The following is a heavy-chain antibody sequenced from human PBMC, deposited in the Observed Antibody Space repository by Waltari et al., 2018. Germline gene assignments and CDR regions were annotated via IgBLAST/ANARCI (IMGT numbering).Heavy chain of an antibody. J-gene: IGHJ4*02. CDR1: GFTFSDYG. V-gene: IGHV3-23*04. D-gene: IGHD1-1*01. CDR3: ASGLGYMDY. Sequence: EVHLVESGGGLEQPGGSLRLSCVASGFTFSDYGMSWVRQAPGKGLEWVETVSDNGDNTYYADSVKGRFTISRDNSKNTLYLQMNSLRAEDTAVYYCASGLGYMDYWGQGTLVTVSS. CDR2: VSDNGDNT.